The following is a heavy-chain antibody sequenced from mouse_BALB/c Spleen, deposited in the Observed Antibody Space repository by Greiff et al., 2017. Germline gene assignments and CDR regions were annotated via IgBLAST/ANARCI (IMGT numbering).Heavy chain of an antibody. D-gene: IGHD1-1*01. CDR3: ARGTTGGYAMDY. CDR2: IYPGDGDT. J-gene: IGHJ4*01. Sequence: VQLQQSGPELVKPGASVTISCKASGYAFSSSWMNWVKQRPGQGLEWIGRIYPGDGDTNYNGKFKGKATLTADKSSSTAYMQLSSLTSVDSAVYFCARGTTGGYAMDYWGQGTSVTVSS. CDR1: GYAFSSSW. V-gene: IGHV1-82*01.